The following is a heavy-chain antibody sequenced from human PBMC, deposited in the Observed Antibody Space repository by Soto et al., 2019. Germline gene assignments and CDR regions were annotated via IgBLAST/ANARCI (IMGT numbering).Heavy chain of an antibody. CDR1: GFTFSSYA. D-gene: IGHD2-15*01. Sequence: QVQLVQSGAEVKKPGSSVKVSCTASGFTFSSYAISWVRQAPGQGLEWLGGIFPIVGTANYAQKVQGRVTITADESTSTAYLELSSLRSEDTAVYYCARMGICSGGSCDSGGSWFCPWGQGTLVTVSS. CDR3: ARMGICSGGSCDSGGSWFCP. J-gene: IGHJ5*02. V-gene: IGHV1-69*01. CDR2: IFPIVGTA.